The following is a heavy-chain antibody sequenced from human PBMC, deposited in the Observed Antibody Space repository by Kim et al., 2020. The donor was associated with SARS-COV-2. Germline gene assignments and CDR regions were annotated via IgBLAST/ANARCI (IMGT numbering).Heavy chain of an antibody. Sequence: SETLSLTCTVSGGSISSGGYYWSWIRQHPGKGLEWIGYIYYSGSTYYNPSLKSRVTISVDTSKNQFSLKLSSVTAADTAVYYCARFPQMWGTQDYWGQGTLVTVSS. CDR1: GGSISSGGYY. V-gene: IGHV4-31*03. CDR2: IYYSGST. J-gene: IGHJ4*02. D-gene: IGHD7-27*01. CDR3: ARFPQMWGTQDY.